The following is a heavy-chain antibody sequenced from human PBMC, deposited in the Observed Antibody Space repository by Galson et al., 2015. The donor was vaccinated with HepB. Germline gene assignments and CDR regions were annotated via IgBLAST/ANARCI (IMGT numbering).Heavy chain of an antibody. Sequence: SLRLSCAASGFTFDDYAMHWVRQAPGKGLEWVSGISWNSGSIGYADSVKGRFTISRDNAKNSLYLQMNSLRAEDTALYYCAKAPYSYGPGDGKRDIVVVVAATLFDYWGQGTLVTVSS. V-gene: IGHV3-9*01. D-gene: IGHD2-15*01. CDR1: GFTFDDYA. CDR2: ISWNSGSI. CDR3: AKAPYSYGPGDGKRDIVVVVAATLFDY. J-gene: IGHJ4*02.